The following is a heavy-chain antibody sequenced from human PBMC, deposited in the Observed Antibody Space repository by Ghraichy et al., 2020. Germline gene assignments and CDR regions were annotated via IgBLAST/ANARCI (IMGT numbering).Heavy chain of an antibody. CDR3: AKDYCTNGVCYHFDY. D-gene: IGHD2-8*01. CDR2: ISYDGSNK. V-gene: IGHV3-30*18. Sequence: LTCAASGFTFSSYGMHWVRQAPGKGLEWVAVISYDGSNKYYADSVKGRFTISRDNSKNTLYLQMNSLRAEDTAVYYCAKDYCTNGVCYHFDYWGQGTLVTVSS. CDR1: GFTFSSYG. J-gene: IGHJ4*02.